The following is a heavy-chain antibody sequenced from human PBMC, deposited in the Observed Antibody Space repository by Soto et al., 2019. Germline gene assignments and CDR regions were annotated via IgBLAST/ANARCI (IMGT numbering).Heavy chain of an antibody. V-gene: IGHV3-9*01. D-gene: IGHD6-13*01. CDR2: LTWNSESI. CDR3: AKGAISGTLSWFDP. Sequence: EVQLVESGAGLVQPGRSLRLSCAASGFRFADYTMHWVRQAPGKGLEWVSGLTWNSESIAYADSVKGRFTISRDNAKNSLYLQMNSLRAEDTAFYFCAKGAISGTLSWFDPWGQGTLVTVSS. CDR1: GFRFADYT. J-gene: IGHJ5*02.